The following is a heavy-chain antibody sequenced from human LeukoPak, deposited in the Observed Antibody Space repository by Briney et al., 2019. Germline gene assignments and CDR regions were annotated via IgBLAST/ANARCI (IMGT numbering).Heavy chain of an antibody. Sequence: GESLKISCKGSGYSFTSYWIGWVRQMPGKGLEWMGIIYPGDSDTRYSPSFQGQVTISADKSISTAYLQWSSLKASDTAVYYCARLRRGYCSSTSCYAGGLDYWGQGTLVTVSS. CDR2: IYPGDSDT. CDR3: ARLRRGYCSSTSCYAGGLDY. V-gene: IGHV5-51*01. CDR1: GYSFTSYW. J-gene: IGHJ4*02. D-gene: IGHD2-2*01.